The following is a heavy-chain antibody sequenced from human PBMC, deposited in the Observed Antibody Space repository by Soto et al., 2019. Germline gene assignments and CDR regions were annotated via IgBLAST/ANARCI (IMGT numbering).Heavy chain of an antibody. D-gene: IGHD3-3*01. CDR2: VSWNNASI. V-gene: IGHV3-9*01. Sequence: GGSLRLSCAASGFTFDDYAMHWVRQGTRTRLEWFSGVSWNNASIGYADSVKGRFTTSRDNAKNSLYLERNSLRTEDTALYCCVQDWGDDVWNGYFNFWGQGTPVTVSS. CDR1: GFTFDDYA. J-gene: IGHJ4*02. CDR3: VQDWGDDVWNGYFNF.